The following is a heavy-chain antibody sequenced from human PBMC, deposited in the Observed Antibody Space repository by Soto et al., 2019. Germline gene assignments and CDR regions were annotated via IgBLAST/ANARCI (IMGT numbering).Heavy chain of an antibody. V-gene: IGHV4-39*01. J-gene: IGHJ6*02. D-gene: IGHD3-22*01. CDR2: IYYSGST. CDR1: GGYISSISYY. CDR3: ARHYYDSSGYYSDYYYYGMDV. Sequence: SETLSLTCTVSGGYISSISYYWGWIXKPPGKGLEGIGSIYYSGSTYYNPSLKSRVTISVDTSKNQFSLKLSSVTAADTAVYYCARHYYDSSGYYSDYYYYGMDVWGQGTTVTVSS.